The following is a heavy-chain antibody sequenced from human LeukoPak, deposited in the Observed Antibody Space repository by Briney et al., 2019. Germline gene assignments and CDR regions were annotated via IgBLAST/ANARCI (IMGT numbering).Heavy chain of an antibody. CDR2: ISGSGGST. CDR3: AKDWWELLGEVPH. V-gene: IGHV3-23*01. Sequence: GGSLRLSCAASGFTFSSYAMTWVRQAPGKGLEWVSGISGSGGSTYYADSVKGRFTISRDNSKNTLYLQMNSLRAEDTAVYYCAKDWWELLGEVPHWGQGTLVTVSS. CDR1: GFTFSSYA. J-gene: IGHJ4*02. D-gene: IGHD1-26*01.